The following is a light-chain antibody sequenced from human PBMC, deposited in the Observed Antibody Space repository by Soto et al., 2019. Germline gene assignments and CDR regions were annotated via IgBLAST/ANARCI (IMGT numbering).Light chain of an antibody. CDR1: QGIAGW. J-gene: IGKJ2*01. Sequence: DIQMTQSPSSVSASVGDRVTITCRASQGIAGWLAWYQQKPGKAPKLLIYAASSLHSGVPSRFSGRGSGTDFTLTISSLQPEDFATNYCQQANSFPYTFGQGTKLEIK. CDR2: AAS. V-gene: IGKV1D-12*01. CDR3: QQANSFPYT.